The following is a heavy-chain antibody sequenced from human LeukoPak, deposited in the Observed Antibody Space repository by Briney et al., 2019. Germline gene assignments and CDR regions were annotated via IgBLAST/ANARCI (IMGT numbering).Heavy chain of an antibody. CDR2: INPSGGRT. J-gene: IGHJ4*02. D-gene: IGHD6-13*01. CDR1: GNTFTSYY. CDR3: ARDNTAGGPFDY. V-gene: IGHV1-46*01. Sequence: ASVKVSCKASGNTFTSYYMHWVRQAPGQGLEWMGIINPSGGRTNYAQKFQGRVTMTRDTSTSAVYMELSSLRSEDTAIYYCARDNTAGGPFDYWGQGTLVTVSS.